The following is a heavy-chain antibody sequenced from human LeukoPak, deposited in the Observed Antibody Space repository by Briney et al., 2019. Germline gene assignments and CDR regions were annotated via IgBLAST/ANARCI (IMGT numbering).Heavy chain of an antibody. Sequence: PPGGSLRLSCAASGFTFSSYAMSWVRQAPGKGLEWVSAISGSGGSTYYADSVKGRFTISRDNSKNTLYLQMNSLRAEDTAVYYCAKLTWIQLWSGESASDYWGQGTLVTVSS. V-gene: IGHV3-23*01. CDR3: AKLTWIQLWSGESASDY. CDR1: GFTFSSYA. D-gene: IGHD5-18*01. CDR2: ISGSGGST. J-gene: IGHJ4*02.